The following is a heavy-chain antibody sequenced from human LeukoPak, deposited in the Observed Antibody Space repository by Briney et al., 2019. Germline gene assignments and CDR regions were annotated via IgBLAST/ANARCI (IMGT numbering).Heavy chain of an antibody. D-gene: IGHD5-18*01. CDR3: AREGDSYGYWRGPSYYYYMDV. CDR1: GGTFSSYA. Sequence: ASVKVSCKASGGTFSSYAISWVRQAPEQGLEWMGGIIPIFGTANYAQKFQGRVTITADESTSTAYMELSSLRSEDTAVYYCAREGDSYGYWRGPSYYYYMDVWGKGTTVTVSS. V-gene: IGHV1-69*13. CDR2: IIPIFGTA. J-gene: IGHJ6*03.